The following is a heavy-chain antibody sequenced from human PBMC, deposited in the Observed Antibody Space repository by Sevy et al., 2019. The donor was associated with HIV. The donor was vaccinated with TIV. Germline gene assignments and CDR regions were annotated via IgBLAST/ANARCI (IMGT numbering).Heavy chain of an antibody. CDR3: AKDQGTMVRGVILPSYYYGMDV. CDR1: GFTFSSYG. D-gene: IGHD3-10*01. CDR2: ISYDGSNK. J-gene: IGHJ6*02. Sequence: GGSLRLSCAASGFTFSSYGMHWVRQAPGKGLEWVAVISYDGSNKYYADSVKGRFTVSRDNSKNTLYLQMNSLRAEDTAVYYCAKDQGTMVRGVILPSYYYGMDVWGQGTTVTVSS. V-gene: IGHV3-30*18.